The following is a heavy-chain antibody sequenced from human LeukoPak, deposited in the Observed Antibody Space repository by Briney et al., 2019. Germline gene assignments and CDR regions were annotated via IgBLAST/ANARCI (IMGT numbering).Heavy chain of an antibody. Sequence: GGSLRLSCAASGFTFSSYGMHWVRQAPGKGLEWVAFMRYDGSNKYYADSVKGRFTISRDNSKNTLYLQMNSLRAEDTAVYYCAKEKATMVRGVIISPSFDYWGQGTLVTVSS. CDR3: AKEKATMVRGVIISPSFDY. V-gene: IGHV3-30*02. CDR2: MRYDGSNK. CDR1: GFTFSSYG. J-gene: IGHJ4*02. D-gene: IGHD3-10*01.